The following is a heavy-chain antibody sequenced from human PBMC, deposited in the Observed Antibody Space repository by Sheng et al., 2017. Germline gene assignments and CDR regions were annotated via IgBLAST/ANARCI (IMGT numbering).Heavy chain of an antibody. CDR1: GGSFSGYY. D-gene: IGHD3-10*01. Sequence: QVQLQQWGAGLLKPSETLSLTCAVYGGSFSGYYWSWIRQPPGKGLEWIGEINHSGSTNYNPSLKSRVTISVDTSKNQFSLKLSSVTAADTAVYYCARGFPREYYYGSGSEWGRPSSYYFDYWGQGTLVTVSS. CDR3: ARGFPREYYYGSGSEWGRPSSYYFDY. V-gene: IGHV4-34*01. J-gene: IGHJ4*02. CDR2: INHSGST.